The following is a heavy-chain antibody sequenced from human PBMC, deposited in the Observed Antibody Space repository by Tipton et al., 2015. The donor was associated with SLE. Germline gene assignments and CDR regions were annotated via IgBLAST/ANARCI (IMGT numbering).Heavy chain of an antibody. CDR1: GFTFSTYW. Sequence: GSLRLSCAASGFTFSTYWMHWVRQAPGKGLEWVSSISATSGSIYYADSVKGRFTVSRDNAKNSLYLQMTGLSDGDTAIYYCARGSLSGVIITPIGYWGQGTLVSVSS. J-gene: IGHJ4*02. V-gene: IGHV3-21*01. CDR3: ARGSLSGVIITPIGY. CDR2: ISATSGSI. D-gene: IGHD3-3*01.